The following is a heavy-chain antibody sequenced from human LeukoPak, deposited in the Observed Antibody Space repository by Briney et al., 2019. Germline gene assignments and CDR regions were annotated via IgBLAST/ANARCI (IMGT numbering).Heavy chain of an antibody. D-gene: IGHD3-3*01. Sequence: SQTLSLTCTVSGGSISSGDYYWSWIRQPPGKGLEWIGYIYYSGSTYYNPSLKSRVTISVDTSKNQFSLKLSSVTAADTAVYYCARGGHYDFWSGPLNWFDPWGQGTLVTVSS. CDR2: IYYSGST. CDR1: GGSISSGDYY. J-gene: IGHJ5*02. V-gene: IGHV4-30-4*08. CDR3: ARGGHYDFWSGPLNWFDP.